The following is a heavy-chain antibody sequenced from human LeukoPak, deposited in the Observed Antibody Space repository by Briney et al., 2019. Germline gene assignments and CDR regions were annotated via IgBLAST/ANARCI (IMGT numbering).Heavy chain of an antibody. Sequence: GGSLRLSCAASGFTISSNYMSWVRQAPGKGLEWVSVIYSGGSTYYADSVKGRFTISRDNSKNTLYLQMNSLRAEDTAVYYCARDSYYYDSSGPSFWYFDLWGRGTLVTVSS. D-gene: IGHD3-22*01. V-gene: IGHV3-66*01. CDR2: IYSGGST. CDR1: GFTISSNY. CDR3: ARDSYYYDSSGPSFWYFDL. J-gene: IGHJ2*01.